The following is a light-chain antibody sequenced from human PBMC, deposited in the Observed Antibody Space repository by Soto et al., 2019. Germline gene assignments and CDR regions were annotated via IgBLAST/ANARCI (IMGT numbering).Light chain of an antibody. CDR2: DVT. J-gene: IGLJ3*02. Sequence: QSALTQPRSVSGSPGQSVTISCTGTSSGVGGYNYVSWYQQHPGKAPKLIIYDVTKRPSGVPDRFSGSRSGNTASLTISGLQAEDEADYYCCSYAGSYTWVFGGGTQLTVL. CDR3: CSYAGSYTWV. V-gene: IGLV2-11*01. CDR1: SSGVGGYNY.